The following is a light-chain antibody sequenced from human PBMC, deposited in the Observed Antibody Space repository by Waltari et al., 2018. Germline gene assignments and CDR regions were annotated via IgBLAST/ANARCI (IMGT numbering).Light chain of an antibody. CDR2: AAS. CDR3: QQSLDSPYT. CDR1: QTIAVY. Sequence: DIQMTQSPSSVSASVGDTVTISCRASQTIAVYLNWYQQQPGKAPNLLIYAASTLLIGVPSRFSGFGSETEFTLTITGLQPEDFATYYCQQSLDSPYTFGQGTRLEI. J-gene: IGKJ2*01. V-gene: IGKV1-39*01.